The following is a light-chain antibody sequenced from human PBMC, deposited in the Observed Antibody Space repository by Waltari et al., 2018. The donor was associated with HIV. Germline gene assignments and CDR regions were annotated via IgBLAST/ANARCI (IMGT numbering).Light chain of an antibody. CDR1: RPNIASIH. J-gene: IGLJ3*02. CDR2: SNN. CDR3: AAWDDSLNGPV. Sequence: SVLPQPPSASGTPGPRLTLPCYRSRPNIASIHVNWYQQLPGTAPKLLIHSNNQRPTGVPDRFSGSKSCTSASLAISGLQSEDEAYYYCAAWDDSLNGPVFGGGTKLTVL. V-gene: IGLV1-44*01.